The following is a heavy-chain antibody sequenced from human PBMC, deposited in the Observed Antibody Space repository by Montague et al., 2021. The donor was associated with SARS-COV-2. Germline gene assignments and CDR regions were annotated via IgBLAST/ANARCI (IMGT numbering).Heavy chain of an antibody. CDR3: ARESRDFYPEYFGV. J-gene: IGHJ2*01. Sequence: SETLSLTCTVSGVSFDDYYFTWIRQPPGKGLEWIGSVTHSGTTDYNPSLRGRLTMSVDTSQNHFSMTLTSVTAADSALYFCARESRDFYPEYFGVWGLGVLITVTS. CDR2: VTHSGTT. D-gene: IGHD2/OR15-2a*01. CDR1: GVSFDDYY. V-gene: IGHV4-59*01.